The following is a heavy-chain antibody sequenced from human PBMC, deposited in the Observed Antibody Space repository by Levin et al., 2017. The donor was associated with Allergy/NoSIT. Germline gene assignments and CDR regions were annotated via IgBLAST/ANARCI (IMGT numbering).Heavy chain of an antibody. CDR3: AKDRVPGNDFYYGMDV. CDR1: EFTFSSYA. D-gene: IGHD3-3*01. CDR2: ISSSGGST. V-gene: IGHV3-23*01. J-gene: IGHJ6*02. Sequence: GGSLRLSCAASEFTFSSYAMTWVRQAPGKGLEWVSGISSSGGSTYYADSVKGRFTISRDNSKNTLYLQMNSLRAEDTAVYYCAKDRVPGNDFYYGMDVWGQGTTVTVSS.